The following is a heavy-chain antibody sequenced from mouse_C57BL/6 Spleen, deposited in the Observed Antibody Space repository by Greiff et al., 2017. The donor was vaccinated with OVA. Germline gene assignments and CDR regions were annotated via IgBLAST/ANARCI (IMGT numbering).Heavy chain of an antibody. J-gene: IGHJ1*03. CDR2: INYDGSST. Sequence: EVHLVESEGGLVQPGSSMKLSCTASGFTFSDYYMAWVRQVPEKGLEWVANINYDGSSTYYLDSLKSRFIISRDNAKNILYLQMSSLKSEDTATYYCARDGYDLWYFDVWGTGTTVTVSS. D-gene: IGHD2-2*01. CDR1: GFTFSDYY. CDR3: ARDGYDLWYFDV. V-gene: IGHV5-16*01.